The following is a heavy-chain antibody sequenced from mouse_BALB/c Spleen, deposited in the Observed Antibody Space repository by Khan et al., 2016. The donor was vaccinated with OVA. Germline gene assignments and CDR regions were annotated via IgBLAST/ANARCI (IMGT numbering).Heavy chain of an antibody. CDR3: AGHLTGSFAY. CDR2: ISSGGDYT. D-gene: IGHD4-1*01. CDR1: GFTFSSYS. Sequence: EVKLVESGGDLVKPGGSLKLSCAASGFTFSSYSMSWVRQTPDKRLEWVASISSGGDYTYYPDSVKGRFTISRDNAKNTLYMQMSDIKSEDTARYYCAGHLTGSFAYWGQGTLVTVSA. V-gene: IGHV5-6*01. J-gene: IGHJ3*01.